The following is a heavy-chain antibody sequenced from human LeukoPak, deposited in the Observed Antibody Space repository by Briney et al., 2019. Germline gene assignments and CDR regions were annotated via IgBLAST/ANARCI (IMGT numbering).Heavy chain of an antibody. D-gene: IGHD2-21*01. CDR2: IFHSGST. CDR1: SYSISSDYY. Sequence: PSETLSLTCAVSSYSISSDYYWGWIRQPPGKGLEWIGTIFHSGSTYYNPSLVSRVSMSVDKSKNQFSLKLYSVTAADTAVYSCARHSQWGLVPWTFDIWGRGTMVTVSS. V-gene: IGHV4-38-2*01. CDR3: ARHSQWGLVPWTFDI. J-gene: IGHJ3*02.